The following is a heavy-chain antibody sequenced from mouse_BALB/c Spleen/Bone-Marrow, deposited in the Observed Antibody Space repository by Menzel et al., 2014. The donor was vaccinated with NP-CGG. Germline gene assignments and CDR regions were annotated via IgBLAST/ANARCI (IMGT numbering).Heavy chain of an antibody. Sequence: VQLKESGPDLVKPSQSLSLTCTVTGYSIXSGYSWHWIRQFPGNKLEWMAYIHNSGVTNFNPSLKSRISISRDTSKNQFFLQLNSVTTEDTATYYCARLDGSKGFDYWGQGTTLTVSS. CDR2: IHNSGVT. CDR3: ARLDGSKGFDY. J-gene: IGHJ2*01. V-gene: IGHV3-1*02. CDR1: GYSIXSGYS. D-gene: IGHD1-1*01.